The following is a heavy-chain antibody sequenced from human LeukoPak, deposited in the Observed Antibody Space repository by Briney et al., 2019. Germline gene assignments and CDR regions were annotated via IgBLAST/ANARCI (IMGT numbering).Heavy chain of an antibody. CDR1: GFPFSSYG. CDR3: ARDMRPNDYNSSGEGVRYYFDY. Sequence: GGSLRLSCAASGFPFSSYGMHWVRQAPGKGLQWVALIWYDGSNKSYADSVKGRFTISRDNSKNSLYLQMHSLRAEDTAVYYCARDMRPNDYNSSGEGVRYYFDYWGQGTLVTVSS. V-gene: IGHV3-33*01. D-gene: IGHD3-22*01. CDR2: IWYDGSNK. J-gene: IGHJ4*02.